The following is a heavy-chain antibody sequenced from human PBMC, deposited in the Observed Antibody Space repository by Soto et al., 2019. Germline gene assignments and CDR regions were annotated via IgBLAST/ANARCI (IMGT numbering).Heavy chain of an antibody. V-gene: IGHV4-34*01. CDR1: GGSFSGYF. D-gene: IGHD6-19*01. J-gene: IGHJ3*01. CDR3: ARGGSSDWQVAFDF. CDR2: VNHNGRN. Sequence: SETLSLTCTVYGGSFSGYFWNWIRQSPGKGLEWIGKVNHNGRNNYNPSLKSRVTISMDMPKNQFSLKLTSVTAADTAVYYCARGGSSDWQVAFDFWGQGXMVTVSS.